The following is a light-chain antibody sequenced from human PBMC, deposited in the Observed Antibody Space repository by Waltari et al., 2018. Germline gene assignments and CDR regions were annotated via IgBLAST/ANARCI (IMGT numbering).Light chain of an antibody. Sequence: QSALPQPAPVSGTHGQSTTIPCTGTNRDVVNYTLVSWYQHNPGEAPKLMLCEVIKRPSGVSNRFSGSKSGNTASLTISGLQAEDEADYYCCSYAGSGTYVFGTGTKVTVL. J-gene: IGLJ1*01. CDR2: EVI. V-gene: IGLV2-23*02. CDR3: CSYAGSGTYV. CDR1: NRDVVNYTL.